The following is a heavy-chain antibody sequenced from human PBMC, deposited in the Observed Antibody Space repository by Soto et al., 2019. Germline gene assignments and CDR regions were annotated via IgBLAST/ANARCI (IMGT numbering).Heavy chain of an antibody. CDR1: GGSFSGYY. CDR3: ARDKITGRFDY. CDR2: INHSGTT. V-gene: IGHV4-34*01. D-gene: IGHD2-8*02. Sequence: QVQLQQWGAGLLKPSETLSLTCAVYGGSFSGYYWTWIRQPPGTGLEWIGEINHSGTTNYNPSLKSRLTISVDTSKNQFSLKLTSVTAADTAVYYCARDKITGRFDYWGQGTRVTVSS. J-gene: IGHJ4*02.